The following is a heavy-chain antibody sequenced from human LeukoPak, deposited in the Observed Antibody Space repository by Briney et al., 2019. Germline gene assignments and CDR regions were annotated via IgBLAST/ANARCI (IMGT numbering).Heavy chain of an antibody. J-gene: IGHJ2*01. Sequence: PSETLSLTCAVYGGSFSGYYWSWIRQPPGKGLEWIGEINHSGSTNYNPSLKSRVTISVDTSKNQFSLKLSSVTAADTAVYYCARGYTNFDLWGRGTLVTVSS. V-gene: IGHV4-34*01. CDR3: ARGYTNFDL. CDR2: INHSGST. D-gene: IGHD2-2*02. CDR1: GGSFSGYY.